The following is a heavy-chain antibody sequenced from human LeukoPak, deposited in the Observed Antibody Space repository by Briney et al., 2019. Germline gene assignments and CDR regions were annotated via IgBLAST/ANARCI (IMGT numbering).Heavy chain of an antibody. CDR2: VYYSGST. D-gene: IGHD4-11*01. CDR3: VRDYSNFVQGD. CDR1: GGSINNNKW. Sequence: SETLSLTCVVSGGSINNNKWWSWVRQPPGKGLEWIGDVYYSGSTNYNPSLKSRLTIFADTSKNQFSLKMTSVTAADTAVYYCVRDYSNFVQGDWGQGTLVTVSS. J-gene: IGHJ4*02. V-gene: IGHV4-4*02.